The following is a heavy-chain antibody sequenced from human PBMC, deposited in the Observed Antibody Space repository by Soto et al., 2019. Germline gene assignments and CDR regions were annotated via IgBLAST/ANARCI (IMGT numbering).Heavy chain of an antibody. D-gene: IGHD2-15*01. CDR3: ARDEDPPYIPYVMDV. J-gene: IGHJ6*02. V-gene: IGHV3-74*01. CDR1: GFIFSDFW. CDR2: INHEGSNT. Sequence: GGSLRLSCAASGFIFSDFWMHWVRQVPGEGLVWVSRINHEGSNTNYADFVRGRFTISRENSKNMLYLQMNSLRAEDAAVYYCARDEDPPYIPYVMDVWGPGT.